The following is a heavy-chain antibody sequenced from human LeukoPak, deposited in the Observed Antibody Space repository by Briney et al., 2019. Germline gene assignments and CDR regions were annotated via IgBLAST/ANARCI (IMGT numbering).Heavy chain of an antibody. CDR1: GYTFTSYG. CDR2: ISAYNGNT. D-gene: IGHD1-26*01. CDR3: ARGKLLGATGSSTPMLGDDY. Sequence: ASVKVSCKASGYTFTSYGISWVRQAPGQGLEWMGWISAYNGNTNYTQKLQGRVTMTTDTSTSTAYMELGSLRSDDTAVYYCARGKLLGATGSSTPMLGDDYWGQGTLVTVSS. V-gene: IGHV1-18*01. J-gene: IGHJ4*02.